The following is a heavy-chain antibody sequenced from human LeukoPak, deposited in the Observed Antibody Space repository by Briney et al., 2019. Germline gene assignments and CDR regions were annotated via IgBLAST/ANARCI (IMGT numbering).Heavy chain of an antibody. CDR3: ARGQVPAARGYNWFAP. Sequence: PSETLCLACAVYGWSFNDYYWNWIRQPPGKGLEWIGEINARGDTSYNPSLKSRVTISVDTSKKQFSLRLTSMIAADTALYYCARGQVPAARGYNWFAPWGQVSLVTVSS. CDR1: GWSFNDYY. J-gene: IGHJ5*02. V-gene: IGHV4-34*01. CDR2: INARGDT. D-gene: IGHD2-2*01.